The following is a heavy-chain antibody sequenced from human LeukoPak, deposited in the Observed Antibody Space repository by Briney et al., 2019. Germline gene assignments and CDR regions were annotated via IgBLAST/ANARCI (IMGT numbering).Heavy chain of an antibody. Sequence: SETLTLTCSVSGASINVMTNYWGWIRQPPGRGLEWITTISYSATTYYSPSLQSRVTISADTYKNQFSLNLRSVTAADTAIYYWARDATSSRRFGVWGQGILVSVSS. J-gene: IGHJ4*02. V-gene: IGHV4-39*07. CDR3: ARDATSSRRFGV. CDR2: ISYSATT. CDR1: GASINVMTNY. D-gene: IGHD3-16*01.